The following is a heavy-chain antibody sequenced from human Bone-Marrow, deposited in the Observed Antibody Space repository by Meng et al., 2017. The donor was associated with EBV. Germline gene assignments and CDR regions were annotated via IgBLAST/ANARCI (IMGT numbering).Heavy chain of an antibody. Sequence: QEQLVESGGGVVQPGRXXXLSCAASGFIFSGYGFHWVRQAPGKGPEWVAIIPSDASHNKYYADSVKGRFTISRDNSKNTLYLQMNSLKIEDTAVYYCAKDLSGRFDPWGQGTLVTVSS. V-gene: IGHV3-30*18. D-gene: IGHD1-14*01. CDR3: AKDLSGRFDP. J-gene: IGHJ5*02. CDR1: GFIFSGYG. CDR2: IPSDASHNK.